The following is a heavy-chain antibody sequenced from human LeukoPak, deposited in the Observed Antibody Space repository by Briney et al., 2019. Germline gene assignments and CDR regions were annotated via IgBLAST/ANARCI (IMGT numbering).Heavy chain of an antibody. CDR3: ARGDGVVVPAAISLSYYYYGMDV. D-gene: IGHD2-2*02. CDR1: GGSISSGGYY. J-gene: IGHJ6*02. CDR2: IYYSGST. V-gene: IGHV4-31*03. Sequence: SETLSLTCTVSGGSISSGGYYWSWIRQHPGKGLEWIGCIYYSGSTYYNPSLKSRVTISVDTSKNQFSLKLSSVTAADTAVHYCARGDGVVVPAAISLSYYYYGMDVWGQGTTVTVSS.